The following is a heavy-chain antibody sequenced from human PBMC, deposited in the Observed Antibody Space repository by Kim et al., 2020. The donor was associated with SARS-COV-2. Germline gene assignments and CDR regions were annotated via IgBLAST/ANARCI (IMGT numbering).Heavy chain of an antibody. V-gene: IGHV3-9*01. J-gene: IGHJ3*02. CDR2: LSWNSGVI. Sequence: GGSLRLSCAASGFTFGDFAMHWVRQVPGKGLEWVSGLSWNSGVIGYADSVKGRFTISRHNAENSLYLQMNSLRAEDTAVYYCAKDLVSLSFRVFHIWGQGTMVTVSS. D-gene: IGHD6-6*01. CDR1: GFTFGDFA. CDR3: AKDLVSLSFRVFHI.